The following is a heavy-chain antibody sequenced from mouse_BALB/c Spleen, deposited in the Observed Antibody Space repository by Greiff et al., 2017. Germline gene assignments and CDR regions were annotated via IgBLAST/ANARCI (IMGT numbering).Heavy chain of an antibody. J-gene: IGHJ4*01. V-gene: IGHV1-4*01. CDR3: ARSTMSTTGAMDY. D-gene: IGHD2-4*01. CDR2: INPSSGYT. Sequence: VQLQQSGAELARPGASVKMSCKASGYTFTSYTMHWVKQRPGQGLEWIGYINPSSGYTNYNQKFKDKATLTADKSSSTAYMQLSSLTSEDSAVYYCARSTMSTTGAMDYWGQGTSVTVSS. CDR1: GYTFTSYT.